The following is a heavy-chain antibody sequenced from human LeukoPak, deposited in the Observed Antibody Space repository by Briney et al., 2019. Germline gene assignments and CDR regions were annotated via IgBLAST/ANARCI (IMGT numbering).Heavy chain of an antibody. CDR3: AREGQWELNWFDP. CDR2: IYYSGST. J-gene: IGHJ5*02. V-gene: IGHV4-39*07. CDR1: GGSISSSSYY. D-gene: IGHD1-26*01. Sequence: SETLSLTCTVSGGSISSSSYYWGWIRQPPGKGLEWIGSIYYSGSTYYNPSLKSRVTISVDTSKNQFSLKLSSVTAADTAVYYCAREGQWELNWFDPWGQGTLVTVSS.